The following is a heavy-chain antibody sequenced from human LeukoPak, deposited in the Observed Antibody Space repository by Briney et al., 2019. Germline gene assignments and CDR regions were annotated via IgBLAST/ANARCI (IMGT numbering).Heavy chain of an antibody. CDR1: GFTFSSYA. D-gene: IGHD2-2*02. CDR3: AKVPAAIIYFDY. CDR2: ISGSGGGT. V-gene: IGHV3-23*01. Sequence: GGSLTLSCAASGFTFSSYAMSWVRPAPGKGLDWVSAISGSGGGTYYAFSVKGRFTISRYNSKNKLYLQMNSMRAEDTDVYYCAKVPAAIIYFDYWGQGTLVTVSS. J-gene: IGHJ4*02.